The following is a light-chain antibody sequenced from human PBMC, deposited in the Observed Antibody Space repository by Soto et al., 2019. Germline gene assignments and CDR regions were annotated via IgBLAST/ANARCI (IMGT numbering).Light chain of an antibody. CDR3: QQYGSSPPYP. Sequence: EIVLTQSPGTLSLSPGERATLSCRASQSVTSNYLAWYQQKPGQAPRLLIFGASNRATGIPDRFSGSGSGTAFTLTITRLKTENFAVYYCQQYGSSPPYPFGRGTRLEIK. CDR1: QSVTSNY. J-gene: IGKJ5*01. V-gene: IGKV3-20*01. CDR2: GAS.